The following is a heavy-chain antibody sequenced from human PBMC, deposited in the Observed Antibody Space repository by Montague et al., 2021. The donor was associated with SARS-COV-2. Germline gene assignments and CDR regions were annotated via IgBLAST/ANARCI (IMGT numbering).Heavy chain of an antibody. V-gene: IGHV4-39*01. J-gene: IGHJ5*02. CDR1: GGSISSSSNY. Sequence: SETLSLTCTVSGGSISSSSNYWGWIRQPPGKGLEWIGSIDYSGSTYYXSSLKSRVTISVDTSKNQFSLRLNSVTAADTAVHYCARLVWFGELSSENWFDPWGQGTLVTVSS. D-gene: IGHD3-10*01. CDR2: IDYSGST. CDR3: ARLVWFGELSSENWFDP.